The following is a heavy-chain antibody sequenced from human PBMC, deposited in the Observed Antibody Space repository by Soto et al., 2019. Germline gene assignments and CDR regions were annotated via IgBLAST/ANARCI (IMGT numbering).Heavy chain of an antibody. CDR1: GFTFSSYG. V-gene: IGHV3-23*01. D-gene: IGHD1-7*01. CDR2: SSATGAGT. CDR3: AKDRRAGGNYGFYSDF. J-gene: IGHJ4*02. Sequence: EVQLLESGGGLVQPGGSLRLSCAASGFTFSSYGMTWVRQAPGKGLEWVSFSSATGAGTYYADSVKGRFTISRDNSKNPLYLEMTSLRADGTAVYFCAKDRRAGGNYGFYSDFWGQGALVIVSS.